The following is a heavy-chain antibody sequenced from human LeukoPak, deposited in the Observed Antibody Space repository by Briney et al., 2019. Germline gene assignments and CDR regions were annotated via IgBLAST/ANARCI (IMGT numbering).Heavy chain of an antibody. V-gene: IGHV4-30-2*01. J-gene: IGHJ3*02. CDR3: ARLHDSSGKGAFDI. D-gene: IGHD3-22*01. Sequence: SETLSLTCAVSGDSISSGSSSWSWIRQPPGKGLEWIGCLYHSGSNYYNPSLKSRVTISVDRSKNQFSLRLSSVTAADTAVYYCARLHDSSGKGAFDIWGQGTMVTVSS. CDR1: GDSISSGSSS. CDR2: LYHSGSN.